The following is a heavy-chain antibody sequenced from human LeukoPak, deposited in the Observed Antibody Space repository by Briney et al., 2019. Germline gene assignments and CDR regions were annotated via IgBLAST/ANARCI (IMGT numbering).Heavy chain of an antibody. Sequence: ASVKVSCKASGYTFTDYYMHWVRQAPGQGLEWMGGINPDSGGTNYAQKFQGRVTMTRDTSISTAYMELSRLRSDDTAVYYCARDSELYNWFDPWSQGTLVTVSS. V-gene: IGHV1-2*02. J-gene: IGHJ5*02. D-gene: IGHD1-14*01. CDR1: GYTFTDYY. CDR2: INPDSGGT. CDR3: ARDSELYNWFDP.